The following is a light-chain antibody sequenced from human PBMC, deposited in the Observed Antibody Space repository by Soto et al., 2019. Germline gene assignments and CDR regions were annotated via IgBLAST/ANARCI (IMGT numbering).Light chain of an antibody. V-gene: IGKV3-20*01. CDR3: QQYGSSPRT. CDR1: QSVKTN. CDR2: GAS. J-gene: IGKJ1*01. Sequence: EIVMTQSPATLSATPGERATLSCRASQSVKTNLAWYQQHPGQAPRLLIYGASRGATGIADRFTGSGSGTDFTLTISRLEPEDFAVYYCQQYGSSPRTFGQGTKVDIK.